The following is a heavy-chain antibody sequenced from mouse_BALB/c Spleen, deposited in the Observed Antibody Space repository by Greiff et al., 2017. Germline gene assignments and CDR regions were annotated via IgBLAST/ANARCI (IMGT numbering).Heavy chain of an antibody. CDR2: INSNGGST. CDR1: GFTFSSYG. CDR3: ARRAMDY. Sequence: EVQGVESGGGLVQPGGSLKLSCAASGFTFSSYGMSWVRQTPDKRLELVATINSNGGSTYYPDSVKGRFTISRDNAKNTLYLQMSSLKSEDTAMYYCARRAMDYWGQGTSGTVSS. V-gene: IGHV5-6-3*01. J-gene: IGHJ4*01.